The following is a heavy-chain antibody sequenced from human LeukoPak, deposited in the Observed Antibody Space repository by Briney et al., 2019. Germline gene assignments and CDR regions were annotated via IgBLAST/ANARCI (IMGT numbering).Heavy chain of an antibody. CDR1: GFTPSSYA. CDR3: ARDRGWIQHDI. CDR2: IKGDGSAK. J-gene: IGHJ3*02. V-gene: IGHV3-7*01. D-gene: IGHD5-18*01. Sequence: GGSLRLSCAASGFTPSSYAMSWVRQAPGKGLEWVAFIKGDGSAKKYVDSVKGRFTISRDNAKNSLFLQMNSLRAEDTAVYYCARDRGWIQHDIWGQGTMVTVSS.